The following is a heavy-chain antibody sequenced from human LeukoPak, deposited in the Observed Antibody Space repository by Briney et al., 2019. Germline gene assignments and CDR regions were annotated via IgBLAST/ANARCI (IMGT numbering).Heavy chain of an antibody. V-gene: IGHV4-59*08. D-gene: IGHD2-21*02. CDR2: IYYSGST. J-gene: IGHJ4*02. Sequence: SETLSLTCTVSGGSISSYYWSWIRQPPGKGLEWIGYIYYSGSTNYNPSLKSRVTISVDTSKNQFSLKLSSVTAADTAVYYCARLAGDCGGDCYSNYFDYWGQGTLVTVSS. CDR1: GGSISSYY. CDR3: ARLAGDCGGDCYSNYFDY.